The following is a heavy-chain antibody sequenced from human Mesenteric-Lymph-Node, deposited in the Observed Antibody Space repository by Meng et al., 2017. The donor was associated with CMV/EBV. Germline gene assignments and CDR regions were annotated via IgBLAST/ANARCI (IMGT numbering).Heavy chain of an antibody. V-gene: IGHV6-1*01. CDR2: TYYRSKWYN. CDR1: GDSGSSNSAA. J-gene: IGHJ4*02. D-gene: IGHD2-8*01. Sequence: ISGDSGSSNSAAWNWIRQSPSRGLEWLGRTYYRSKWYNDYAVSVKSRITINPDTSKNHFSVQLNSVTPEDTAVYFCARATYGYFDYWGQGTLVTVSS. CDR3: ARATYGYFDY.